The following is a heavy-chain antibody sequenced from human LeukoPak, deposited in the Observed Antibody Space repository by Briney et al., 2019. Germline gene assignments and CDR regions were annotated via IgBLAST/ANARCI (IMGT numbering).Heavy chain of an antibody. Sequence: GGSLRLSCAASGFTVNSKYMSWIRQAPGKGLEWVSYISSSGSTIYYADSVKGRFTISRDNAKNSLYLQMNSLRAEDTAVYYCASSTYYYDSSGPLGYGMDVWGQGTTVTVSS. CDR3: ASSTYYYDSSGPLGYGMDV. D-gene: IGHD3-22*01. J-gene: IGHJ6*02. CDR2: ISSSGSTI. V-gene: IGHV3-11*01. CDR1: GFTVNSKY.